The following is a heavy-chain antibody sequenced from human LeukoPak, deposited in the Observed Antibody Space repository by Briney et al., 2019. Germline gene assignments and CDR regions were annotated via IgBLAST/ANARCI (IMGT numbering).Heavy chain of an antibody. V-gene: IGHV1-2*02. D-gene: IGHD4-17*01. Sequence: ASVKVSCKASGYTFTGYYMHWVRQAPGQGLEWMGWINPNSGGTNYAQKFQGRVTMTRDTSISTAYMELSRLRSDDTAVYYCARDRGHYGDSNFDYWGQGTLVTVSS. CDR3: ARDRGHYGDSNFDY. J-gene: IGHJ4*02. CDR2: INPNSGGT. CDR1: GYTFTGYY.